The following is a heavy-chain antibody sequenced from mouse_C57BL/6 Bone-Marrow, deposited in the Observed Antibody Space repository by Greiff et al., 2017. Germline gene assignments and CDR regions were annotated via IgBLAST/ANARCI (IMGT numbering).Heavy chain of an antibody. CDR2: IYPGSGST. D-gene: IGHD2-4*01. CDR3: ARGHDYDVWDFDV. V-gene: IGHV1-55*01. CDR1: GYTFTSYW. Sequence: QVQLQQPGAELVKPGASVKMSCKASGYTFTSYWITWVKQRPGQGLEWIGDIYPGSGSTNYNEKFKSKATLTVDTSSSTAYMQLSSLTSEDSAVYYCARGHDYDVWDFDVWGTGTTVTVSS. J-gene: IGHJ1*03.